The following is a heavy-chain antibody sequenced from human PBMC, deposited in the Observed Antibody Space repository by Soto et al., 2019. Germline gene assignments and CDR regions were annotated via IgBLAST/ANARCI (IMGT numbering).Heavy chain of an antibody. Sequence: QVQLQESGPGLVKPSETLSLNCSVSGASISGSYWSWLRQPPGKALEWIGHIYSSGSTNFNPSFKSRVTMSVDTSENEISLRLTSVTAADTAVYYCSIQRRILYHTDVWGKGTTVTVSS. CDR3: SIQRRILYHTDV. V-gene: IGHV4-59*08. CDR1: GASISGSY. CDR2: IYSSGST. J-gene: IGHJ6*03. D-gene: IGHD2-15*01.